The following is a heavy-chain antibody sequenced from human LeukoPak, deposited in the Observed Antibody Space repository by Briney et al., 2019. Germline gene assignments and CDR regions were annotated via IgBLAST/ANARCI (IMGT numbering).Heavy chain of an antibody. CDR3: AKDQRAVVVVPAAAIGIDY. CDR2: IWYDGSNK. J-gene: IGHJ4*02. D-gene: IGHD2-2*01. CDR1: GFTFSSYG. Sequence: GGSLRLSCAASGFTFSSYGMHWVRQAPGKGLEWVAVIWYDGSNKYYADSVKGRFTISRDNSKNTLYLQMNSLRAEDTAFYYCAKDQRAVVVVPAAAIGIDYWGQGTLVTVSS. V-gene: IGHV3-30*02.